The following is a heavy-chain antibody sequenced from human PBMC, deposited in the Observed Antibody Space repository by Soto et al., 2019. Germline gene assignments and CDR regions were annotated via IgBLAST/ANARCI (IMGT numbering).Heavy chain of an antibody. J-gene: IGHJ6*02. CDR1: GFTFSSYG. CDR2: ISYDGSNK. Sequence: PGGSLRLSCAASGFTFSSYGMHWVRQAPGKGLEWVAVISYDGSNKYYADSVKGRFTISRDNSKNTLYLQMNSLRAEDTAVYYCAKASYESSGYYYSHYYYGMDVWGQGTTVTVSS. V-gene: IGHV3-30*18. D-gene: IGHD3-22*01. CDR3: AKASYESSGYYYSHYYYGMDV.